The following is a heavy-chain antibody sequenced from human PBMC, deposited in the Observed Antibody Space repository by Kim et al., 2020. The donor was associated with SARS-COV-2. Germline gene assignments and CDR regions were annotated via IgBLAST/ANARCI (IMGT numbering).Heavy chain of an antibody. V-gene: IGHV3-33*06. J-gene: IGHJ6*02. Sequence: GGSLRLSCAASGFTFSSYGMHWVRQAPGKGLEWVAVIWYDGSNKYYADSVKGRFTISRDNSKNTLYLQMNSLRAEDTAVYYCAKRALPAVRGYYYYGMDVWGQGTTVTVSS. CDR2: IWYDGSNK. D-gene: IGHD2-2*01. CDR1: GFTFSSYG. CDR3: AKRALPAVRGYYYYGMDV.